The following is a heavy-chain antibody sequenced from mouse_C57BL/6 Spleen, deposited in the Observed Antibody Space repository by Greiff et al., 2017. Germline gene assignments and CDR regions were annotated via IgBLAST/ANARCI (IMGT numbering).Heavy chain of an antibody. CDR3: ATIYYDYDEVVDY. Sequence: QVQLQQPGAELVRPGSSVKLSCKASGYTFTSYWMHWVKQRPIQGLEWIGNIDPSDSETHYNQKFKDKATLTVDKSSSTAYMQLSSLTSEDSAVYYCATIYYDYDEVVDYWGQGTTVTVSS. CDR2: IDPSDSET. CDR1: GYTFTSYW. D-gene: IGHD2-4*01. J-gene: IGHJ2*01. V-gene: IGHV1-52*01.